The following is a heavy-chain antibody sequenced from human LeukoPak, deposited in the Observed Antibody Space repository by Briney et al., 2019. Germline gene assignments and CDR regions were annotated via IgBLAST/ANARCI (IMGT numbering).Heavy chain of an antibody. D-gene: IGHD3-22*01. CDR1: GFTFSSYW. V-gene: IGHV3-7*01. J-gene: IGHJ5*02. CDR3: ARDPSPPYYYDSSGYYYS. CDR2: IKQDGSEK. Sequence: GGSLRLSCAASGFTFSSYWMSWARQAPGKGLEWVANIKQDGSEKYYVDSVEGRFTISRDNAKNSLYLQMNSLRAEDTAVYYCARDPSPPYYYDSSGYYYSWGQGTLVTVSS.